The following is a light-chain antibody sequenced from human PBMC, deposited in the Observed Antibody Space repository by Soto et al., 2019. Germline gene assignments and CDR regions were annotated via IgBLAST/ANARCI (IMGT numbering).Light chain of an antibody. CDR2: KAS. CDR3: QHYNSYSEA. V-gene: IGKV1-5*03. J-gene: IGKJ1*01. CDR1: QTISSW. Sequence: DLQMTQSPSTLSGSVGVRVTITCRASQTISSWLAWYQQKPGKAPKLLIYKASTLKSGVPSRFSGSGSGTEFTLTISSLQPDDFATYYCQHYNSYSEAFGQGTKVDIK.